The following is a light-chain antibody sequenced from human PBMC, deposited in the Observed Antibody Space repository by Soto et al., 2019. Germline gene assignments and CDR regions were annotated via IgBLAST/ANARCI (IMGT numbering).Light chain of an antibody. CDR2: DVS. J-gene: IGLJ2*01. Sequence: QSALTQPRSVSGSPGQSVTISCTGTSSDVGGYKYVSWYQQHPGKAPKLMIYDVSKRPSGVPDRFSGSKSGNTASLTISGLQAEDEADYYCCSYAGSYTVLFGGGTQLTVL. V-gene: IGLV2-11*01. CDR3: CSYAGSYTVL. CDR1: SSDVGGYKY.